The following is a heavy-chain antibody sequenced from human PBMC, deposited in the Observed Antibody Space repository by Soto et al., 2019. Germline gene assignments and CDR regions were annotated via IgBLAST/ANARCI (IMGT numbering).Heavy chain of an antibody. CDR3: TRRSTYYYDSSSAHFDY. V-gene: IGHV3-73*01. Sequence: GESLKISCAASGFTFSGSAMHWVRQASGKGLEWVGRIRSKANSYATAYAASVKGRFTISRDDSKNTAYLQMNSLKTEDTAVYYCTRRSTYYYDSSSAHFDYWGQGTLVTVSS. J-gene: IGHJ4*02. CDR1: GFTFSGSA. CDR2: IRSKANSYAT. D-gene: IGHD3-22*01.